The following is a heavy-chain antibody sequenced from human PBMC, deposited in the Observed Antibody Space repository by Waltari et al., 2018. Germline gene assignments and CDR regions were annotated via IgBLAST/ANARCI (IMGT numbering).Heavy chain of an antibody. Sequence: EVQLVESGGDLIQPGGSLRLSCAVSGFNVSDHYMTWVRQAPGKGWEWVSVLYVIGTTYYADSVKGRFIISGDTDKNTLYLQRNSLRAEDTAVYFCARVIGPYDAFDIWGQGTHVTVSS. J-gene: IGHJ3*02. CDR1: GFNVSDHY. CDR2: LYVIGTT. CDR3: ARVIGPYDAFDI. V-gene: IGHV3-53*01.